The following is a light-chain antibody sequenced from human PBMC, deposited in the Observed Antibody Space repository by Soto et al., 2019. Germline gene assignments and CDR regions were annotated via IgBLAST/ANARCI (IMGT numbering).Light chain of an antibody. Sequence: DIQMTQSPSTLSASVGDRVTITCRASQSISSWLAWYQQTPGKAPKLLIYEASSLKSGVPSRFSGSGSATEFTLTISSLQPDDFATYYCEDYSSSSGLTFGGGTKVDIK. V-gene: IGKV1-5*03. CDR2: EAS. CDR3: EDYSSSSGLT. J-gene: IGKJ4*01. CDR1: QSISSW.